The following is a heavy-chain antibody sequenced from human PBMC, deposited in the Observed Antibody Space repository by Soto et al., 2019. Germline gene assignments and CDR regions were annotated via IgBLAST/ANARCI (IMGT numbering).Heavy chain of an antibody. Sequence: QVPLVQSGPDLKRPGASMKVSCKASGYTFTSYGISWVRQARGQGLEWMAWISPLKGRTQYSQKAQGRVTLSTDTSSNTDYMEMTTLRVDDTAVYYCAMDYGDRPEYFKHWGQGTLVTVS. D-gene: IGHD4-17*01. V-gene: IGHV1-18*04. J-gene: IGHJ1*01. CDR1: GYTFTSYG. CDR2: ISPLKGRT. CDR3: AMDYGDRPEYFKH.